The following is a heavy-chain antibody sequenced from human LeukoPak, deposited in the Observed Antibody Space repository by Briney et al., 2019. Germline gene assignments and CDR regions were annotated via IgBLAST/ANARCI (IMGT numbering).Heavy chain of an antibody. V-gene: IGHV4-34*01. D-gene: IGHD3-10*01. CDR1: GGSFSGYY. CDR3: ARHSGSSNYNPLDY. CDR2: INHSGST. Sequence: ETLSLTCAVYGGSFSGYYWSWIRQPPGKGLEWIGEINHSGSTNYNPSLKSRVTISVDTSKNQFSLKLSSVTAADTAVYYCARHSGSSNYNPLDYWGQGTLVTVSS. J-gene: IGHJ4*02.